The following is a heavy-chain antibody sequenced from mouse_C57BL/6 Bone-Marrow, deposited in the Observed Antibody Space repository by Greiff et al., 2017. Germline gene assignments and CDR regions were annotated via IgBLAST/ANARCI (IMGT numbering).Heavy chain of an antibody. D-gene: IGHD4-1*01. CDR1: GYTFTSYW. CDR3: SWEYFDY. CDR2: IDPSDSYT. Sequence: VQLQQPGAELVMPGASVKLSCKASGYTFTSYWMHWVKQRPGQGLEWIGEIDPSDSYTNYNQKFKGKSTLTVDKSSSTAYMQLGSLTSEDSAVYYWSWEYFDYWGQGTTLTVSS. J-gene: IGHJ2*01. V-gene: IGHV1-69*01.